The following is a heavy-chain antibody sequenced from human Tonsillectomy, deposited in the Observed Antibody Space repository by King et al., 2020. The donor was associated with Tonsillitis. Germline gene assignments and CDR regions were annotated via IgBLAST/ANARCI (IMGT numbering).Heavy chain of an antibody. D-gene: IGHD2-2*01. V-gene: IGHV3-30*18. J-gene: IGHJ4*02. CDR3: AKDLVGGYCRTTSCNPDY. Sequence: VQLVESGGGVVQPGKSLRLSCAASGFTFSSYGMHWVRQAPGKGLEWVAVISYDGSKKYYTESVKGRFTISRDNSKNTLYLQMNSLGAEDTAVYYCAKDLVGGYCRTTSCNPDYWGQGTLVTVSS. CDR1: GFTFSSYG. CDR2: ISYDGSKK.